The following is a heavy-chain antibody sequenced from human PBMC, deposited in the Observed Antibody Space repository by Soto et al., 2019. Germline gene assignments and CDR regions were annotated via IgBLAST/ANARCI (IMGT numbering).Heavy chain of an antibody. D-gene: IGHD1-26*01. J-gene: IGHJ4*02. CDR1: GFTFNTYG. V-gene: IGHV3-33*01. CDR3: ARDLGELWPSVGGY. CDR2: IYYDGRNK. Sequence: ESGGGVVQPGRSLRLSCAAPGFTFNTYGMHWVRQAPGKGLAWGAVIYYDGRNKYYADSVNGRFTISRDNSKNTLNLQMNSLRVEDTAVYYCARDLGELWPSVGGYWGQGTLVTVSS.